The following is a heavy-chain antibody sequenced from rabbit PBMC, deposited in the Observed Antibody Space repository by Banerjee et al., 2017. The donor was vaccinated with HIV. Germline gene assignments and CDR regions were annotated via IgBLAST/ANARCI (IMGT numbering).Heavy chain of an antibody. V-gene: IGHV1S39*01. CDR2: IDPIFNNT. J-gene: IGHJ4*01. CDR1: GFDFSSYG. CDR3: ARDLAGVIGWNFNL. Sequence: QEQLVESGGGLVQPGGSLKLSCTVSGFDFSSYGVSWVRQAPGKGLEWIGYIDPIFNNTYYASWVNGRFTISKTSSTTVTLQMTSLTAADTATYFCARDLAGVIGWNFNLWGPGTLVTVS. D-gene: IGHD4-1*01.